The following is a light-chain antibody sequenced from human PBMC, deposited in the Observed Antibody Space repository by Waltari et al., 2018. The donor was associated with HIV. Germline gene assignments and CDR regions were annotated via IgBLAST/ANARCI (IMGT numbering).Light chain of an antibody. CDR3: QQYCTVSLT. Sequence: IVLTQSPGTRSLSPGERATLPCRASQNINNNYLAWYQQKPGQAPWLLIYGASNRATGVPVRFSGSGSGTAFSLTISRLEPEDFAVYYCQQYCTVSLTFGGGTKVEIK. V-gene: IGKV3-20*01. CDR1: QNINNNY. J-gene: IGKJ4*01. CDR2: GAS.